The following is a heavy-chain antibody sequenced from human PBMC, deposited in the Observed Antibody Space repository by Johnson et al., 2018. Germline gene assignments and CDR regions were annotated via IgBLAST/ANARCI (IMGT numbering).Heavy chain of an antibody. Sequence: QVQLVQSGGGVVQPGRSLRLSCAASGYTFSSYGIHWVRQAPGKGLEWVAAISYDGSNKQYADSVKGRFTISRDNSKSTRYLQMDSLRPGDTAVYHCTKRGAPPGGGDYYYMDVWGRGTTVTVSS. V-gene: IGHV3-30*18. J-gene: IGHJ6*03. D-gene: IGHD3-16*01. CDR2: ISYDGSNK. CDR3: TKRGAPPGGGDYYYMDV. CDR1: GYTFSSYG.